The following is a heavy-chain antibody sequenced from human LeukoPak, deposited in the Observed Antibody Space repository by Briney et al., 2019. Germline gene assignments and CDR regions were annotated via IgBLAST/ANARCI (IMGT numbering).Heavy chain of an antibody. CDR1: GFTFSSYA. J-gene: IGHJ2*01. CDR3: ARVDYGAFYSYWYFDL. CDR2: ISYDGSNK. Sequence: GGSLRLSCAASGFTFSSYATHWVRQAPGKGLEWVAVISYDGSNKYYADSVKGRFTISRDNSKNKLYLQMNSLRAEDTAVYDCARVDYGAFYSYWYFDLWGRGTLVTVSS. D-gene: IGHD4-17*01. V-gene: IGHV3-30*04.